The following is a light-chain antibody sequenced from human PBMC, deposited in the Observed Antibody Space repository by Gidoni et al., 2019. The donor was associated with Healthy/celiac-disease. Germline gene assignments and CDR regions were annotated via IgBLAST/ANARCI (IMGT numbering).Light chain of an antibody. CDR2: AAS. Sequence: DIQLTHSPSSLSASVGDIVTITCRASQSISSYLNWYQQKPGKPPKLLIYAASSLQSGVPSRFSGSGSGTDFTLTISSLQPEDFATYYCQQSYSTPYTFGQGTKLEIK. J-gene: IGKJ2*01. V-gene: IGKV1-39*01. CDR3: QQSYSTPYT. CDR1: QSISSY.